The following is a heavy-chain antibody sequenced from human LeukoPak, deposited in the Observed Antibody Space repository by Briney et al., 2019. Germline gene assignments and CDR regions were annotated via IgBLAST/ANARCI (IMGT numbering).Heavy chain of an antibody. V-gene: IGHV4-34*01. CDR1: GESFSGYY. D-gene: IGHD2-15*01. CDR2: INHSGST. J-gene: IGHJ4*02. CDR3: ARVGCSGGSCYGYY. Sequence: SETLSLTCAVYGESFSGYYWTWIRQPPGKGLEWIGEINHSGSTNYNPSLKSRVTISVDTSKNQFSLKLSSVTAADTAVYYCARVGCSGGSCYGYYWGQGTLVTVSS.